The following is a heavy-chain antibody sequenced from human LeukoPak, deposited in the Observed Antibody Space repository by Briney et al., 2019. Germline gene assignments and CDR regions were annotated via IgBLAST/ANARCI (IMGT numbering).Heavy chain of an antibody. V-gene: IGHV3-11*01. J-gene: IGHJ4*02. D-gene: IGHD3-16*02. CDR3: ARDPHYDYVWGSYLYPSPSIDY. CDR1: GFTFSDYY. Sequence: GGSLRLSCAASGFTFSDYYMSWIRQAPGKGLEWVSYISSSGSTLYYADSVKGRFTISRDNAKNSLYLQMNSLRAEDTAVYYCARDPHYDYVWGSYLYPSPSIDYWAREPWSPSPQ. CDR2: ISSSGSTL.